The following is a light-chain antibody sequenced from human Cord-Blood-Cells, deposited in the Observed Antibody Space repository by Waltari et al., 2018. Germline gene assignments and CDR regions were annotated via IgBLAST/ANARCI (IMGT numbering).Light chain of an antibody. CDR1: RSGGWSYNL. V-gene: IGLV2-23*01. CDR2: EGS. J-gene: IGLJ3*02. Sequence: QSALSRPASVSGSPSQSIAISCTGTRSGGWSYNLVAWYQQHPGKATKRMSYEGSKRPSGVSNRFSGSKSVTTASLTISGLQAEDEADYYCCSYAGRSTWVFGGGTKLTVL. CDR3: CSYAGRSTWV.